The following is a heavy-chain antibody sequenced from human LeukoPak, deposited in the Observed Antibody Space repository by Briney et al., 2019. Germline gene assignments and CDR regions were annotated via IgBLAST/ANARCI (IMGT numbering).Heavy chain of an antibody. Sequence: GGSLRLSCAVSGITLSNYGMSWVRQAPGKGLEWVAGISDSGGRTNYADSVKGRFTISRHNPKNTLFLQMNSLRAEDMAVYFCAKRGVVIRVILVGFHKEAYYFDSWGQGALVTVSS. D-gene: IGHD3-10*01. CDR2: ISDSGGRT. V-gene: IGHV3-23*01. CDR1: GITLSNYG. J-gene: IGHJ4*02. CDR3: AKRGVVIRVILVGFHKEAYYFDS.